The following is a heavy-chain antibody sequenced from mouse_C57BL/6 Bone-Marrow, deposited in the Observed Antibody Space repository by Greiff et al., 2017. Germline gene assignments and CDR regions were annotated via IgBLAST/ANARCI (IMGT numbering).Heavy chain of an antibody. Sequence: EVMLVESGGGLVQPGGSMKLSCAASGFTFSDAWMDWVRQSPEKGLEWVAEIRNKANNHATYYAESVKGRFTISRDDSKSSVYLQMNSLRAKDTGISCYTRPGRAWFAYWGQGTLVTVSA. J-gene: IGHJ3*01. CDR1: GFTFSDAW. V-gene: IGHV6-6*01. D-gene: IGHD3-3*01. CDR3: TRPGRAWFAY. CDR2: IRNKANNHAT.